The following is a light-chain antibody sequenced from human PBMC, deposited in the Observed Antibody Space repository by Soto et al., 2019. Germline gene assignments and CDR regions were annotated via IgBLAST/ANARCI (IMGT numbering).Light chain of an antibody. CDR3: CSYAGNYIFV. CDR2: DVT. J-gene: IGLJ3*02. V-gene: IGLV2-11*01. Sequence: QSALTQPRSVSGSPGQSVTISCTGTSSDVGSYNSVSWYQQHPGKAPKLMIYDVTKRPSGVPDRFSGPKSGNMASLTVYGLQTEDEADYYGCSYAGNYIFVFAGGTKVTVL. CDR1: SSDVGSYNS.